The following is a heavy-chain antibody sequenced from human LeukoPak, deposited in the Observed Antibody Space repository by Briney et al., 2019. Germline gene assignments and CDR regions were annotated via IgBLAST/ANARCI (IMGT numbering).Heavy chain of an antibody. V-gene: IGHV4-39*07. CDR2: IYHSGST. CDR1: GGSITSSYY. Sequence: SETLSLTCNVSGGSITSSYYWGWIRQPPGKGLEWIGCIYHSGSTHYNPSLKSRVTISVDTSKNQFSLKLGSVTAADTALYYCASFRCSSTSCPRPYYFDYWGQGTLVTVSS. D-gene: IGHD2-2*01. CDR3: ASFRCSSTSCPRPYYFDY. J-gene: IGHJ4*02.